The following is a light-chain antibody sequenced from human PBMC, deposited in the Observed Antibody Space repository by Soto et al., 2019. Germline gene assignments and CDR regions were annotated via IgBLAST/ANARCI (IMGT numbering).Light chain of an antibody. J-gene: IGKJ2*03. Sequence: DIQMTQSPSSLSASVGDRVTITCRASQSISNRLNWYQQKPGKAPKLLINDASSLQSGVPSRFSGSGSGTDFTLTVTSLQPEDFATYHCQQRYVTLYSFGQGTSLEIK. V-gene: IGKV1-39*01. CDR3: QQRYVTLYS. CDR1: QSISNR. CDR2: DAS.